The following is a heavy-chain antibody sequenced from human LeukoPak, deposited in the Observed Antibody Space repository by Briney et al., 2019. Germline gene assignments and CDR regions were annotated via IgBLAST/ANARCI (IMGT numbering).Heavy chain of an antibody. J-gene: IGHJ4*02. D-gene: IGHD3-9*01. V-gene: IGHV4-59*11. CDR1: GGSISSHY. CDR3: ARMPDILTGLDS. CDR2: IYYSGST. Sequence: SETLSLTCTVSGGSISSHYWNWIRQPPGKGLEWIAYIYYSGSTNYNPSLKSRVTISLDTSKNQFSLKLSSVTTADTAVYYCARMPDILTGLDSWGQETLVTVSS.